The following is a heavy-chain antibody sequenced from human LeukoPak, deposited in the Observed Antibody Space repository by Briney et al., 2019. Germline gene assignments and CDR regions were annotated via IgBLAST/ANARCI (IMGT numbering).Heavy chain of an antibody. D-gene: IGHD5-18*01. Sequence: SETLSLTCAVSGGSISSNNWWIWVRQSPEKGLEWNGGIYHDGSTNYNPSLKSRVTISMDKSKNQLSLKLNFVTAADTAVYYCARDRGGYTYSHDYWGQGTLVTVSS. CDR1: GGSISSNNW. J-gene: IGHJ4*02. V-gene: IGHV4-4*02. CDR2: IYHDGST. CDR3: ARDRGGYTYSHDY.